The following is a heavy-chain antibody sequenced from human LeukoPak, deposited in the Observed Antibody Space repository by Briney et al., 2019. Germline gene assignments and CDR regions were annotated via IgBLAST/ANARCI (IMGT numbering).Heavy chain of an antibody. V-gene: IGHV4-59*12. CDR2: IYYSGST. D-gene: IGHD2-2*01. Sequence: SETLSLTCAVSGGSISSYYWSWIRQPPGKGLEWIGYIYYSGSTNYNPSLKSRVTISVDTSKNQFSLKLSSVTAADTAVYYCARAVVGYCSSTSCFRWFDPWGQGTLVTVSS. CDR1: GGSISSYY. J-gene: IGHJ5*02. CDR3: ARAVVGYCSSTSCFRWFDP.